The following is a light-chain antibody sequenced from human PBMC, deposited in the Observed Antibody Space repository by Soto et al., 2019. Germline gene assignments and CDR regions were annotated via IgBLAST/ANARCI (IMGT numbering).Light chain of an antibody. CDR2: LNSDGSH. CDR1: SGHSSYA. J-gene: IGLJ2*01. CDR3: QTWGTGFHVV. Sequence: QPVLTQSPSASASLGASVKLTCTLRSGHSSYAIAWHQQQPEKGPRYLMRLNSDGSHNKGDAIPDRFSGSSSGAERYLTISSLQSEDEADYYCQTWGTGFHVVFGGGTKLTVL. V-gene: IGLV4-69*01.